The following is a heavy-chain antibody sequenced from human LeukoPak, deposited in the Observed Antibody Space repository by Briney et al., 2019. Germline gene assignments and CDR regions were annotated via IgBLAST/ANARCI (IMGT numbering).Heavy chain of an antibody. D-gene: IGHD6-19*01. CDR1: GLTFSSYE. J-gene: IGHJ4*02. CDR2: ISGSGSAI. Sequence: GGSLRLSCAASGLTFSSYEMNWVRQAPGKGLEWVSYISGSGSAIYYADSVKGRFTISRDNAKHSLYLQMNSLRAEDTAVYYCARGLGIAVAYDYWGQGTLVTVSS. V-gene: IGHV3-48*03. CDR3: ARGLGIAVAYDY.